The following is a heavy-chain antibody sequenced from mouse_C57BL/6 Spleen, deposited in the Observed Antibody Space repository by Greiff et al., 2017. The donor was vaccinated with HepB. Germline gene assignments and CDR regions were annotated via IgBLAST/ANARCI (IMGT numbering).Heavy chain of an antibody. CDR3: ARSGYYAMDY. CDR2: IYPGDGDT. V-gene: IGHV1-82*01. CDR1: GYAFSSSW. J-gene: IGHJ4*01. Sequence: QVQLQQSGPELVKPGASVKISCKASGYAFSSSWMNWVKQRPGKGLEWIGRIYPGDGDTNYNGKFKGKATLTADKSSSTAYKQLSSLTSEDAAVYFCARSGYYAMDYWGQGTSVTVSS.